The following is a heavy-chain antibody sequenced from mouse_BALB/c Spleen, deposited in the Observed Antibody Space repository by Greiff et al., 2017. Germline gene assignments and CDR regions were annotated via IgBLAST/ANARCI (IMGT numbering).Heavy chain of an antibody. D-gene: IGHD2-2*01. CDR1: GYSITSDYA. V-gene: IGHV3-2*02. CDR2: ISYSGST. J-gene: IGHJ4*01. Sequence: DVKLQESGPGLVKPSQSLSLTCTVTGYSITSDYAWNWIRQFPGNKLEWMGYISYSGSTSYNPSLKSRISITRDTSKNQFFLQLNSVTTEDTATYYCARGGYAYAMDYWGQGTSVTVSS. CDR3: ARGGYAYAMDY.